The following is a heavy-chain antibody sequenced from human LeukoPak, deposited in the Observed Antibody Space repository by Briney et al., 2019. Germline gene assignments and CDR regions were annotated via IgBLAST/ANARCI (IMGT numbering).Heavy chain of an antibody. J-gene: IGHJ4*02. Sequence: ASVKVSCKXSGYTFTGYYMHWVRQAPGQGLEWMGRINPNSGGTNYSQKFQGRVTMTRDTSISTAYMELSRLRSDDTAVYYCARDPLRTVSFDYWGQGTLVTVSS. CDR3: ARDPLRTVSFDY. CDR1: GYTFTGYY. V-gene: IGHV1-2*06. D-gene: IGHD3/OR15-3a*01. CDR2: INPNSGGT.